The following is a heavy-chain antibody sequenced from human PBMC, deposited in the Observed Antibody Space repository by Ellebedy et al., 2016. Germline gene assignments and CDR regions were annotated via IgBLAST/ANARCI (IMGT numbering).Heavy chain of an antibody. V-gene: IGHV3-15*07. J-gene: IGHJ4*02. D-gene: IGHD6-13*01. Sequence: GESLKISXAVSGLTVKDAWMNWVRQTPEKGLQWVGRIKSKRDGGTTDYAAPVKGRFIISRDDSENTLYLQMNSLKTEDSATYYCTTQGIWGQGSLVTVSA. CDR2: IKSKRDGGTT. CDR3: TTQGI. CDR1: GLTVKDAW.